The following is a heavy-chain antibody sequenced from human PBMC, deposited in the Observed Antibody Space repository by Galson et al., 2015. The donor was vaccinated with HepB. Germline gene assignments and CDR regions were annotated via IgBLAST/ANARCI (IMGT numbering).Heavy chain of an antibody. V-gene: IGHV3-21*01. D-gene: IGHD2-2*01. Sequence: SLRLSCAASGFTFSSYSMNWVRQAPGKGLEWVSSISSSSSYIYYADSVKGRFTISRDNAKNSLYLQMNSLRAEDTAVYYCARERLDCSSTSCYQVYAFDIWGQGTMVTVSS. J-gene: IGHJ3*02. CDR3: ARERLDCSSTSCYQVYAFDI. CDR1: GFTFSSYS. CDR2: ISSSSSYI.